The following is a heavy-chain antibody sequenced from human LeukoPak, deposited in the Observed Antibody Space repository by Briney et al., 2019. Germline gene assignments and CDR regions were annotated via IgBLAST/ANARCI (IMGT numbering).Heavy chain of an antibody. D-gene: IGHD6-13*01. CDR2: INHSGST. J-gene: IGHJ6*02. V-gene: IGHV4-34*01. CDR3: ARDDRIAAAGKYYYGMDV. Sequence: ETLSLTCAVYGGSFSGYYWSWIRQPPGQGLEWIGEINHSGSTNYNPSLKSRVTISVDTSKNQFSLKLGSVTAADTAVYYCARDDRIAAAGKYYYGMDVWGQGSTVTVSS. CDR1: GGSFSGYY.